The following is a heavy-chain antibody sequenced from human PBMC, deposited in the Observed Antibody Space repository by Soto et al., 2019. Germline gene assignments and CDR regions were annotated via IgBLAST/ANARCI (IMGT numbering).Heavy chain of an antibody. Sequence: QVQLVQSGAEVKKPGSSVKVSCKASGGTFSSYAISWVRQAPGQGLEWMGGIIPIFGTANYAQKFQGRVTITADESTSTAYLELSSLRSEDTAVYYCARRYCSGGSCRQYYYYGMDVWGQGTTVTVSS. CDR3: ARRYCSGGSCRQYYYYGMDV. CDR2: IIPIFGTA. D-gene: IGHD2-15*01. J-gene: IGHJ6*02. V-gene: IGHV1-69*01. CDR1: GGTFSSYA.